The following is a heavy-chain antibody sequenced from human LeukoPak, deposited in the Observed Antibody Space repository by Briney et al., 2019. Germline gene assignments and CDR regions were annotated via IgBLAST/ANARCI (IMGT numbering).Heavy chain of an antibody. Sequence: GGSLRLSCAASGFTFDDYGMSWVRQAPGKGLEWVSGINWNGGSTGYADSVKGRFTISRDNAKNSLYLQMNSLRAEDTALYYCARDADPYCGGDCYFDYWGQGTLVTVSS. CDR1: GFTFDDYG. V-gene: IGHV3-20*04. D-gene: IGHD2-21*02. CDR3: ARDADPYCGGDCYFDY. CDR2: INWNGGST. J-gene: IGHJ4*02.